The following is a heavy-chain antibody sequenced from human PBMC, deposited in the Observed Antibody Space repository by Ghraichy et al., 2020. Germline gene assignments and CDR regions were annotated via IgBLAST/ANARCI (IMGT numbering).Heavy chain of an antibody. Sequence: GGALRLSCAASGFTFSSYWMSWVRQAPGKGLEWVANIKQDGSEKYYVDSVKGRFTISRDNAKNSLYLQMNSLRAEDTAVYYCARELKNWYDSSGPNDFFDYWGQGTLVTVSS. J-gene: IGHJ4*02. V-gene: IGHV3-7*01. CDR2: IKQDGSEK. CDR3: ARELKNWYDSSGPNDFFDY. D-gene: IGHD3-22*01. CDR1: GFTFSSYW.